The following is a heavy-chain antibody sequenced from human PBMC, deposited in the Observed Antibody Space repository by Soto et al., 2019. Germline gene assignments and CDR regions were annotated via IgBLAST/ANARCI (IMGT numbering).Heavy chain of an antibody. Sequence: PSETLCLTCAVSGYFMTNGNDWGWIRPSPGRGLEWIGGIYYTGSTYYNPSLKSRVTMSVDTSKNQFSLKLSSVTAADTAVYYCARVAYNWNYDGLRVIDYWGQGTLVTSPQ. D-gene: IGHD1-7*01. CDR3: ARVAYNWNYDGLRVIDY. J-gene: IGHJ4*02. V-gene: IGHV4-38-2*01. CDR1: GYFMTNGND. CDR2: IYYTGST.